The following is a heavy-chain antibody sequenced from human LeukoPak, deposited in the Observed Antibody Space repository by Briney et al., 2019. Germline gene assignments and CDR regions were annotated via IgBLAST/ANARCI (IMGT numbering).Heavy chain of an antibody. CDR1: GYTFTSYG. J-gene: IGHJ3*02. CDR3: ARERIDSSGWYYGESGAFDI. Sequence: ASVKVSCKASGYTFTSYGISWVRQAPGQGLEWMGWINTNTGNPAYAQGFTGRFVFSLDTSVSTAYLQISSLKAEDTAVYYCARERIDSSGWYYGESGAFDIWGQGTMATVSS. D-gene: IGHD6-19*01. CDR2: INTNTGNP. V-gene: IGHV7-4-1*02.